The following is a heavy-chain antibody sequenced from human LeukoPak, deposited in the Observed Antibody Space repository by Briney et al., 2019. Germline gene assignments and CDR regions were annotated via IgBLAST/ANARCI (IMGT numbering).Heavy chain of an antibody. CDR2: ISGSGGST. Sequence: GGSLRLSCAASGFTFSSYAMSWVRQAPGKGLEWVSAISGSGGSTFYADSVKGRFTISRDNAKNTLYLQMNSLRAEDRAVYYCAKDLSQLPYQGYFDYWGQGTLVSVPS. V-gene: IGHV3-23*01. CDR3: AKDLSQLPYQGYFDY. CDR1: GFTFSSYA. D-gene: IGHD2-2*01. J-gene: IGHJ4*02.